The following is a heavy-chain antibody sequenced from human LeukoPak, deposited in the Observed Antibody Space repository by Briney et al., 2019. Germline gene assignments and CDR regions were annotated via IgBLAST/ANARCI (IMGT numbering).Heavy chain of an antibody. D-gene: IGHD5-18*01. CDR2: INPDGNKK. J-gene: IGHJ4*02. V-gene: IGHV3-7*01. Sequence: PGGSLRLSCAASGFTVSNNYMSWVRQAPGKGLEWVASINPDGNKKYSADSVKGRFTISRDNAENSLYLQMNSLRVEDTAFYYCARDLAYSRLDYWGQGMLVTVSS. CDR3: ARDLAYSRLDY. CDR1: GFTVSNNY.